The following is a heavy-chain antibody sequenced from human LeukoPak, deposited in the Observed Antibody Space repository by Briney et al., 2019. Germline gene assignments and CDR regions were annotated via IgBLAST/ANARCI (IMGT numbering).Heavy chain of an antibody. CDR3: AKDIGSQLLMGVLGI. Sequence: GRSLRLSFAASGFTFDDCAMHWVRQAPGKGLEWVSGISWNSGSIGYADSVKGRFTISRDNAKNSLYLQMNSLRAEDMALYYCAKDIGSQLLMGVLGIWGQGTMVTVSS. V-gene: IGHV3-9*03. D-gene: IGHD2-2*01. J-gene: IGHJ3*02. CDR1: GFTFDDCA. CDR2: ISWNSGSI.